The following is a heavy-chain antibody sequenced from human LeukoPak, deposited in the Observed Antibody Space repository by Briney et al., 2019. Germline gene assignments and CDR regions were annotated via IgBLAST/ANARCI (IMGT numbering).Heavy chain of an antibody. CDR2: ISGSGDTT. Sequence: GGSLRLSCVVSGFTFSNYAMTWVRQAPGKGLEWVSAISGSGDTTYYADSVRGPFTMSRVNSKNTLYLQMNSLRLEDTAVYYCAKMGDSYASGSYSQIDYWGRGTLVTVSS. D-gene: IGHD3-10*01. J-gene: IGHJ4*02. CDR1: GFTFSNYA. CDR3: AKMGDSYASGSYSQIDY. V-gene: IGHV3-23*01.